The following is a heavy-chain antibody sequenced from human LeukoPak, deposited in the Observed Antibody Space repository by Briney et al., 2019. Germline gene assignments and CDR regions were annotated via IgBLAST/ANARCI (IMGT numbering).Heavy chain of an antibody. D-gene: IGHD6-13*01. V-gene: IGHV3-7*01. J-gene: IGHJ4*02. CDR2: IKEDGSEK. CDR1: GFIFNSYW. CDR3: GRAMGAAGHELPVDY. Sequence: PGGSLRLSCAVSGFIFNSYWMTWVRQAPGKGLEWVANIKEDGSEKYYVESVKGRFSISRDNAKNSLYLQMNSPRAEDTAVYYCGRAMGAAGHELPVDYWGQGILVTVSS.